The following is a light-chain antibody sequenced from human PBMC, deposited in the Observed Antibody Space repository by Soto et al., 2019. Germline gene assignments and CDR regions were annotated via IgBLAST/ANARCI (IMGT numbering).Light chain of an antibody. Sequence: EIVLTQSPGTLSLSPGERATLSCRASQSVGNRYLAWYQQKPGQAPRLLISGASSRATAIPDRFSGSGSGTDFTLTISRLEPEHFAIYYCHHYDDSPPITFGQGTQLEMK. CDR1: QSVGNRY. CDR3: HHYDDSPPIT. CDR2: GAS. V-gene: IGKV3-20*01. J-gene: IGKJ5*01.